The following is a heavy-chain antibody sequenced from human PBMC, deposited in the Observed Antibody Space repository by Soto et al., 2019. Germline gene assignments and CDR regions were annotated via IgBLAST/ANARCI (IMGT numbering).Heavy chain of an antibody. CDR3: ARDREPDAIWTFDS. Sequence: GSLRISGAAFGFKLYKSTMGWVRQAIGKGLKWVAESFSSGGTQYADSVKGRFTISRDNSRNTVFLQMNGLRVEDTALYYCARDREPDAIWTFDSWVQGALVTVSS. D-gene: IGHD2-21*01. CDR2: SFSSGGT. J-gene: IGHJ4*02. CDR1: GFKLYKST. V-gene: IGHV3-53*01.